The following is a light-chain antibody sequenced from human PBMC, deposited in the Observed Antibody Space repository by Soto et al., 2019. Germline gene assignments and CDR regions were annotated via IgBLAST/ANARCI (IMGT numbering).Light chain of an antibody. CDR2: GAS. CDR3: QQYGSSPIT. J-gene: IGKJ5*01. Sequence: IGWTQSPGTLSLSPGERATLSCRASQSVSSYKLAWYQQKPGQPPRLLISGASSRATGIPDRFSGSGSGTDFTLTISRLEPEDFALYHCQQYGSSPITFGQGTRLEIK. CDR1: QSVSSYK. V-gene: IGKV3-20*01.